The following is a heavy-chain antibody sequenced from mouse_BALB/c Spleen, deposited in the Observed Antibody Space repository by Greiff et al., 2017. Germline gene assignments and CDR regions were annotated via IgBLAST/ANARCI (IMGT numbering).Heavy chain of an antibody. CDR3: ARSLRLPYYFDY. D-gene: IGHD1-2*01. V-gene: IGHV3-2*02. CDR2: ISYSGST. J-gene: IGHJ2*01. Sequence: EVQLKESGPGLVKPSQSLSLTCTVTGYSITSDYAWNWIRQFPGNKLEWMGYISYSGSTSYNPSLKSRISITRDTSKNQFFLQLNSVTTEDTATYYCARSLRLPYYFDYWGQGTTLTVSS. CDR1: GYSITSDYA.